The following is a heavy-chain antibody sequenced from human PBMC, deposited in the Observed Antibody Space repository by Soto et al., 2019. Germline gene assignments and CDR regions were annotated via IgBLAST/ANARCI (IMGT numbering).Heavy chain of an antibody. D-gene: IGHD6-25*01. J-gene: IGHJ6*02. CDR2: IYSGGST. CDR1: GFTVSSNY. V-gene: IGHV3-53*01. CDR3: ARGRPDRHYYYYGMDV. Sequence: GWSLRLSCAAAGFTVSSNYMSWVRQAPGKGLEWVSVIYSGGSTYYADSVKGRFTISRDNSKNTLYLQMNSLRAEDTAVYYCARGRPDRHYYYYGMDVWGQGTTVTVSS.